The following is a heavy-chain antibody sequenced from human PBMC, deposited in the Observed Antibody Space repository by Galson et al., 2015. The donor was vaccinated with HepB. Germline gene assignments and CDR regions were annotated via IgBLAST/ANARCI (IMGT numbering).Heavy chain of an antibody. V-gene: IGHV2-5*02. J-gene: IGHJ4*02. CDR2: IYWDDDK. Sequence: PALVKPTQTLTLTCTFSGFSLSTSGVGVGWIRQPPGKALEWLALIYWDDDKRYSPSLKSRLTITKDASKNQVVLTMTNMDPVDTATYYCAHSPDYGDEVLPFDYWGQGTLVTVSS. CDR3: AHSPDYGDEVLPFDY. D-gene: IGHD4-17*01. CDR1: GFSLSTSGVG.